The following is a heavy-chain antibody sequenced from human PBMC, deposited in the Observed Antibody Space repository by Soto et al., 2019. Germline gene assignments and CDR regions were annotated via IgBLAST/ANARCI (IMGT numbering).Heavy chain of an antibody. J-gene: IGHJ6*02. CDR1: GFTFSSYA. V-gene: IGHV3-23*01. CDR2: ISGSGGST. D-gene: IGHD2-15*01. CDR3: AKDRLCCGGGSCYEATYYYCMDV. Sequence: PGGSLRLSCAASGFTFSSYAMSWVRQAPGKGLEWVSAISGSGGSTYHADSVKGRFTISRDNSKNTLYLQMNSLRAEDTAVYYCAKDRLCCGGGSCYEATYYYCMDVWGQGTKVTVSS.